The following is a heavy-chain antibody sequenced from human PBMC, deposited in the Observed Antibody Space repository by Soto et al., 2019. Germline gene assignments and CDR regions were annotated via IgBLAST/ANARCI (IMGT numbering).Heavy chain of an antibody. CDR1: GGSFSGYY. D-gene: IGHD5-12*01. Sequence: QVQLQQWGAGLLKPSETLSLTCAVYGGSFSGYYWSWIRQPPGKGLEWIGEINHSGSTNYNPSLKERVTHTGNTAKNQFSLKLSSVNAADTAVYYCGRDRKEWVRQYYFDYLGQGTLVTVSS. CDR2: INHSGST. CDR3: GRDRKEWVRQYYFDY. J-gene: IGHJ4*02. V-gene: IGHV4-34*01.